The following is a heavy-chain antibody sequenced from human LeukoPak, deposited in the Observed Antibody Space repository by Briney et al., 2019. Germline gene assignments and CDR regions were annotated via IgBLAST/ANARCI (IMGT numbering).Heavy chain of an antibody. CDR1: GFTFNTYE. CDR3: ARRQFYYYGMDV. J-gene: IGHJ6*02. CDR2: ISSGGSSI. D-gene: IGHD5-24*01. Sequence: GGSLRLSCAASGFTFNTYEMNWVRQAPGKGLEWVSYISSGGSSIYYADSVKGRYTISGDNAKNSLYLQMNSLRAEDTAVYYCARRQFYYYGMDVWGQGTTVAVSS. V-gene: IGHV3-48*03.